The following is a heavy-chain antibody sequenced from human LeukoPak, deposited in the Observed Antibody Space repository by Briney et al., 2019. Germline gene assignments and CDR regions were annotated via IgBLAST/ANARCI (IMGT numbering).Heavy chain of an antibody. D-gene: IGHD4-23*01. V-gene: IGHV4-39*07. J-gene: IGHJ4*02. CDR3: ERLRRSTPDY. CDR1: GGSISSSSYY. Sequence: SETLSLTCTVSGGSISSSSYYWGSIRQPPGRGLGWIGSIYYSGSTYYNPSLKSRVTISVDTSKNQFSLKLSSVTAADTGVYYCERLRRSTPDYWGQGTLVTVSS. CDR2: IYYSGST.